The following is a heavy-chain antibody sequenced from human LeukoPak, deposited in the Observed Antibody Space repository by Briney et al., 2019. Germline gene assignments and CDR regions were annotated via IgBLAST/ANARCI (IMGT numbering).Heavy chain of an antibody. J-gene: IGHJ4*02. D-gene: IGHD1-26*01. CDR1: GFTFSDYY. Sequence: GGSLRLSCAASGFTFSDYYMSWIRQAPGKGLEWVSYISHRVSDVQYADSVKGRFTISRDNARNSLYLQMNSLRAEDTAIYYCAKNPTPRIVGAHYYFDYWGQGTLVTVSS. V-gene: IGHV3-11*01. CDR3: AKNPTPRIVGAHYYFDY. CDR2: ISHRVSDV.